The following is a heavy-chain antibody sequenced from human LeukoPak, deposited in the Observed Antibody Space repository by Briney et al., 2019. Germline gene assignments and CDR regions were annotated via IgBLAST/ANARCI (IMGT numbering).Heavy chain of an antibody. CDR3: ARVGTLLWFGGKPEYYFDY. CDR1: GYTFTSYY. V-gene: IGHV1-2*02. CDR2: INPNSGGT. Sequence: GASVKVSCKASGYTFTSYYMHWVRQAPGQGLEWMGWINPNSGGTNYAQKFQGRVTMTRDTSISTAYTELSRLRSDDTAVYYCARVGTLLWFGGKPEYYFDYWGQGTLVTVSS. D-gene: IGHD3-10*01. J-gene: IGHJ4*02.